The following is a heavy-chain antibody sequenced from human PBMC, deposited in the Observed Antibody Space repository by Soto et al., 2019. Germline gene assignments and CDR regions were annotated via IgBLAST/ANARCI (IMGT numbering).Heavy chain of an antibody. CDR2: FDPEDGET. CDR3: ARELLAAIGDNYYYYGMDV. Sequence: ASVKVSCKVSGYTLTELSMHWVRQAPGKGLEWMGGFDPEDGETIYAQKFQGRVTMTRDTSTSTVYMELSSLRSEDTAVYYCARELLAAIGDNYYYYGMDVWGQGTTVTVSS. D-gene: IGHD2-15*01. V-gene: IGHV1-24*01. CDR1: GYTLTELS. J-gene: IGHJ6*02.